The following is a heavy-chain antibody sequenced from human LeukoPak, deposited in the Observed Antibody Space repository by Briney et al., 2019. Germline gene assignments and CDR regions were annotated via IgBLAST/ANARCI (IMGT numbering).Heavy chain of an antibody. Sequence: PSETLSLTCAVYGGSFSGYYWSLIRQPPGKGLEWIGEINHSGSTNYNPSLKSRVTISVDTSKNQFSLKLSSVTAADTAVYYCAREINRGYSSSWYDYWGQGTLVTVSS. CDR1: GGSFSGYY. V-gene: IGHV4-34*01. J-gene: IGHJ4*02. D-gene: IGHD6-13*01. CDR2: INHSGST. CDR3: AREINRGYSSSWYDY.